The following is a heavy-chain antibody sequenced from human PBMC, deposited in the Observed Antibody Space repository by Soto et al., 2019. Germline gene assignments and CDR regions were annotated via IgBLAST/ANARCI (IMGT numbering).Heavy chain of an antibody. CDR1: GYSFTSYW. J-gene: IGHJ4*02. CDR3: VRQSGQSSWQVDY. CDR2: IDPSDSYT. Sequence: EVQLVQSGAEVKKPGESLRISCEGSGYSFTSYWINWVRQMPGKGLEWMGRIDPSDSYTNYSPSFQGHVTISADKSISTAYLQWSSLKASDTAMYYCVRQSGQSSWQVDYWGQGTLVTVSS. V-gene: IGHV5-10-1*03. D-gene: IGHD6-13*01.